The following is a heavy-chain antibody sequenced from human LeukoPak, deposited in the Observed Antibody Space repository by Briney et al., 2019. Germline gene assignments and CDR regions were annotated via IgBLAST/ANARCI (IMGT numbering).Heavy chain of an antibody. CDR3: AKRDCSGGSCYSPLDY. D-gene: IGHD2-15*01. CDR1: GFTFSSYA. Sequence: GGSLRLSCAASGFTFSSYAMSWVRQAPGMGLEWVSVISDGGGTTFYADSVKGRFTISRDNSKNTVYLQMNSLRAEDTAVYYCAKRDCSGGSCYSPLDYWGQGTLVTVSS. V-gene: IGHV3-23*01. J-gene: IGHJ4*02. CDR2: ISDGGGTT.